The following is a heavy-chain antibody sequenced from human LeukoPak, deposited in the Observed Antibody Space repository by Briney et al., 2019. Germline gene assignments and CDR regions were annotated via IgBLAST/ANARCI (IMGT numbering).Heavy chain of an antibody. J-gene: IGHJ5*02. CDR3: ASDSSSSWHLGGFDP. D-gene: IGHD6-13*01. V-gene: IGHV4-59*08. CDR2: IYYSGRT. Sequence: SETLSLTCTVSGGSISSYYWSWLRQPPGKALEWSGYIYYSGRTNYNPSLKSRVTISVDTSKNQFSLKLSSVTAADTAVYYCASDSSSSWHLGGFDPWGQGTLVTVSS. CDR1: GGSISSYY.